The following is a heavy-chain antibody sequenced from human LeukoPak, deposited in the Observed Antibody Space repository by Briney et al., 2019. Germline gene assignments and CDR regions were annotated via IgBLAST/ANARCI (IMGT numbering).Heavy chain of an antibody. CDR3: ARAYHNGDYFEPIDY. Sequence: ASVTVSCTASGYTFTTYYIHWVRQAPGQGLEWMGIINPSGGSTNYAQKFQGRVTMTRDTSTSTVYMELSSLRSEDTAVYYCARAYHNGDYFEPIDYWGQGTLVTVSS. CDR2: INPSGGST. J-gene: IGHJ4*02. V-gene: IGHV1-46*01. CDR1: GYTFTTYY. D-gene: IGHD4-17*01.